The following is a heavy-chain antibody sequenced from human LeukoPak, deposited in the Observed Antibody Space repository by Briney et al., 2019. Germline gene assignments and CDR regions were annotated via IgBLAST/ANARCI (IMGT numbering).Heavy chain of an antibody. V-gene: IGHV3-9*01. J-gene: IGHJ3*01. Sequence: GGSLRLSCVASGFTFGDYAMHWVRQAPGKGLEWVSGINWNTNKIDYADSVKGRFTISRDNAKSSLYLLMNSLRTEDTALYHCVKDVSGWFPRGDAFDLWGQGTMVTVAS. D-gene: IGHD6-19*01. CDR2: INWNTNKI. CDR1: GFTFGDYA. CDR3: VKDVSGWFPRGDAFDL.